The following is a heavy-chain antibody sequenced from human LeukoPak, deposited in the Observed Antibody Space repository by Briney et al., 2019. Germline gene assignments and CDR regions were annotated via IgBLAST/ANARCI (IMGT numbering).Heavy chain of an antibody. CDR3: ARDYGSGSYRFDY. D-gene: IGHD3-10*01. CDR1: GYTFTSYG. CDR2: ISAYSGNT. V-gene: IGHV1-18*01. J-gene: IGHJ4*02. Sequence: ASVKVSCKASGYTFTSYGIIWVRQAPGQGLEWMGCISAYSGNTNYAQNLQGRVTLTTDTYTSTAYMEVRSLRSDDTAGYYCARDYGSGSYRFDYWGQGTLVTVSS.